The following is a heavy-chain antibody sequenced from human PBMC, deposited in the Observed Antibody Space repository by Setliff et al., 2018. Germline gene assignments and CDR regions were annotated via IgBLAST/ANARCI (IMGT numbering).Heavy chain of an antibody. CDR2: IIPILGTT. CDR3: ASALIRRVAVAGKSQFDY. V-gene: IGHV1-69*05. CDR1: GGFSTHA. Sequence: SVKVSCKASGGFSTHAISWVRQVPGQGLEWMGGIIPILGTTDYAQNFQGRVTITTDESTSSAYLEMSNLRSEDTAVYYCASALIRRVAVAGKSQFDYWGKGTLVTVSS. J-gene: IGHJ4*01. D-gene: IGHD6-19*01.